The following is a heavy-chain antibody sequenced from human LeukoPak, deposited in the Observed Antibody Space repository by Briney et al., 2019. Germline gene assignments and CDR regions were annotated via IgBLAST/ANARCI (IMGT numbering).Heavy chain of an antibody. CDR2: ISAYNGDT. D-gene: IGHD7-27*01. V-gene: IGHV1-18*01. J-gene: IGHJ4*02. CDR1: GYTFTSYG. Sequence: ASVKVSCKASGYTFTSYGISWVRQAPGQGLEWMGWISAYNGDTGYAQKFQGRVTMTRDTSTNTAYMELSGLTSEDTAVYYCARNPPRTGDFNSWGQGALVTVSS. CDR3: ARNPPRTGDFNS.